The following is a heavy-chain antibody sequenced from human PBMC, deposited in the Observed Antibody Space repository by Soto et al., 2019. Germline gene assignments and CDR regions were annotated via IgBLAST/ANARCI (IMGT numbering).Heavy chain of an antibody. Sequence: QVQLVQSGAEVKKPGASVKVSCKASGYTFTSYGISWVRQAPGQGLEWMGWISVYNGYKNYAQKVEGRVTMNTDTYTSTAYMELRSLRSDDTAVYYCARDRNDILPASSPWFDPWGQGTLVTVSS. V-gene: IGHV1-18*01. CDR3: ARDRNDILPASSPWFDP. J-gene: IGHJ5*02. CDR2: ISVYNGYK. CDR1: GYTFTSYG. D-gene: IGHD3-9*01.